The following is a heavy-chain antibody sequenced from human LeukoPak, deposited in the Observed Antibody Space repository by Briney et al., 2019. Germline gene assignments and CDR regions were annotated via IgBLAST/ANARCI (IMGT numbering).Heavy chain of an antibody. CDR2: ISRDESST. D-gene: IGHD1-26*01. Sequence: GGSLRLSCAASGFTFSDYWMHWVRQPPGKGLVWVSRISRDESSTNYADSVKGRFTISRDNAKGTLYFQMNSLRPEDTAVYYCARDLGNLINAYDIWGQGTMVTVSS. J-gene: IGHJ3*02. CDR1: GFTFSDYW. CDR3: ARDLGNLINAYDI. V-gene: IGHV3-74*01.